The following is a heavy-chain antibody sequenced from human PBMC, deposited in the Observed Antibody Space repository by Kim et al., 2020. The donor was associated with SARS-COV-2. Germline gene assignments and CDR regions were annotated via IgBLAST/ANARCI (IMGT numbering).Heavy chain of an antibody. D-gene: IGHD1-26*01. CDR3: ARDRWDRGSRVMDV. CDR1: GGSISSYY. CDR2: IYYSGST. J-gene: IGHJ6*04. V-gene: IGHV4-59*01. Sequence: SETLSLTCTVSGGSISSYYWSWIRQPPGKGLEWIGYIYYSGSTNYNPSLKSRVTISVDTSKNQFSLKLSSVTAADTAVYYCARDRWDRGSRVMDVWGKGTTVTVSS.